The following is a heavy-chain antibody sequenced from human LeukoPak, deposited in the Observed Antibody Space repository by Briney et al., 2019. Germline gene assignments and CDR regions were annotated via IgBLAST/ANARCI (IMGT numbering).Heavy chain of an antibody. D-gene: IGHD2-2*03. CDR1: GFSFSTHA. Sequence: GGSLRLSCAASGFSFSTHAVRWVRQAPGKGLEWVSAISGNGGSTYYADSVKGRFTISRDNSKNTLHLQMNSLRAEDTAVYYCAKGGHCSSSSCYYYNGMDVWGQGTTVTVSS. J-gene: IGHJ6*02. CDR3: AKGGHCSSSSCYYYNGMDV. CDR2: ISGNGGST. V-gene: IGHV3-23*01.